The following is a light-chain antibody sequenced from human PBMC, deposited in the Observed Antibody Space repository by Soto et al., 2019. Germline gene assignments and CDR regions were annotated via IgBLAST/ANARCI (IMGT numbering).Light chain of an antibody. CDR1: SSNIGAGYD. CDR3: QSYDSSLSGSGV. CDR2: ANS. Sequence: QSALTQPPSVSGAPGQRVTISCTGSSSNIGAGYDVHWYQQLPGTAPKLLIYANSNRPSGVPGRFSGSKSGTSASLAITGLQAEDEADYYCQSYDSSLSGSGVFGGGTKLTVL. J-gene: IGLJ3*02. V-gene: IGLV1-40*01.